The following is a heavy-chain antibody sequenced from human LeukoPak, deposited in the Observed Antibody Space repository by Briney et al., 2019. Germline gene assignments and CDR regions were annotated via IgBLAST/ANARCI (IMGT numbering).Heavy chain of an antibody. J-gene: IGHJ4*02. CDR1: GAYFTNYY. D-gene: IGHD3-10*01. CDR2: SSYNGNT. Sequence: SETLSLTWTVSGAYFTNYYGSFMRQPPGKGLEWIGFSSYNGNTNYNPSLKSRVTISVDMSKNQFSLRLKSVTAADTAVYYCARGALLWFGAKMEYYFDSWGQGTPLSVSS. V-gene: IGHV4-59*01. CDR3: ARGALLWFGAKMEYYFDS.